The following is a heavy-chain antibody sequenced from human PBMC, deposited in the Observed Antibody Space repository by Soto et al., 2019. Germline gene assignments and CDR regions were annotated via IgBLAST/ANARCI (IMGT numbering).Heavy chain of an antibody. Sequence: SVKVSCKASGGTFSSYAIRWVRQAPGQGLEWMGGIIPIFGTANYAQKFPGRVTITADESTSTAYMELSSLRSEDTAVYYCATAAWGAEAAAAYFDYWGQGTLVTVSS. CDR3: ATAAWGAEAAAAYFDY. CDR2: IIPIFGTA. CDR1: GGTFSSYA. V-gene: IGHV1-69*13. D-gene: IGHD6-13*01. J-gene: IGHJ4*02.